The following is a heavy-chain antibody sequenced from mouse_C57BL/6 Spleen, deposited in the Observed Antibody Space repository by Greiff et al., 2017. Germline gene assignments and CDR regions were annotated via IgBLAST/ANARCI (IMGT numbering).Heavy chain of an antibody. CDR1: GFSFNTYA. V-gene: IGHV10-1*01. CDR2: IRSKSNNYAT. J-gene: IGHJ1*03. D-gene: IGHD1-1*01. Sequence: EVQVVESGGGLVQPKGSLKLSCAASGFSFNTYAMNWVRQAPGKGLEWVARIRSKSNNYATYYADSVKDRFTISRDDSESMLYLQMNNLKTEDTAMYYCVRQEDYYGSSYVRYFDVWGTGTTVTVSS. CDR3: VRQEDYYGSSYVRYFDV.